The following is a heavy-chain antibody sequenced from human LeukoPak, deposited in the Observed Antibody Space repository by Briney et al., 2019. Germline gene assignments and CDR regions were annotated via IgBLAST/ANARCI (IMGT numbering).Heavy chain of an antibody. Sequence: PSETLSLTCTVSGYSISSGYYWGWIRQPPGKGLEWIGSIYHSGSTYYNPSLKSRVTISVDTSKNQFPLKLTSVTAADTAVYYCARDAVVPASLLDYWGQGTLVTVSS. CDR1: GYSISSGYY. D-gene: IGHD2-2*01. V-gene: IGHV4-38-2*02. CDR2: IYHSGST. J-gene: IGHJ4*02. CDR3: ARDAVVPASLLDY.